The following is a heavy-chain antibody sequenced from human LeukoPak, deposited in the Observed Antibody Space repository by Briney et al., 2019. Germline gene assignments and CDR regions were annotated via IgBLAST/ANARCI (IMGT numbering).Heavy chain of an antibody. CDR2: INQDGSEK. CDR1: GFTFNSHW. CDR3: AKDSSGCFDY. J-gene: IGHJ4*02. Sequence: PGGSLRLSCAASGFTFNSHWMSWVRQAPGKGLEWVANINQDGSEKHYVDSVKGRFTISRDNAKNSLYLQMNSLRAEDTAVYYCAKDSSGCFDYWGQGTLVTVSS. V-gene: IGHV3-7*03. D-gene: IGHD6-19*01.